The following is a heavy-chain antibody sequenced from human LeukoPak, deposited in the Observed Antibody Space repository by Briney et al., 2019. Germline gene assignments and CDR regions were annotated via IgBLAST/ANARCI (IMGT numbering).Heavy chain of an antibody. V-gene: IGHV3-21*01. CDR1: GFTFSSYS. CDR3: AKTWGIAAAGTGWEVDY. J-gene: IGHJ4*02. Sequence: GGSLRLSCAASGFTFSSYSMNWVRQAPGKGLEWVSFISSSSSYIYYADSVKGRFTISRDNAKNSLYLQMNSLRAEDTAVYYCAKTWGIAAAGTGWEVDYWGQGTLVTVSS. CDR2: ISSSSSYI. D-gene: IGHD6-13*01.